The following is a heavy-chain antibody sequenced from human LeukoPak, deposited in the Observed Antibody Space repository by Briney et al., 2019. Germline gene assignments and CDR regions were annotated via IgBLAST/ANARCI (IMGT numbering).Heavy chain of an antibody. J-gene: IGHJ3*02. CDR2: IYPGDSVT. CDR3: ASSTIFGVVIYDAFDI. Sequence: GESLKISCKGSGYSFTSYWIGWVRQMPGKGLEWMGIIYPGDSVTRYSPSFQGQVTISADKSISTAYLQWSSLKASDTAMYYCASSTIFGVVIYDAFDIWGQGTMVTVSS. D-gene: IGHD3-3*01. CDR1: GYSFTSYW. V-gene: IGHV5-51*01.